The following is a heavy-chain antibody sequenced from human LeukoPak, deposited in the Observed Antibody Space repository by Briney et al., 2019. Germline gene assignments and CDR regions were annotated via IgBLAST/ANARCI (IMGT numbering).Heavy chain of an antibody. CDR3: AREGCYERSGYLSYDAFDV. Sequence: GGSLRLSCAASGFTFSSYEMNWVRQAPGKGLEWVSYISSSGTTIYNADSVKGRFAISRDNAKNSLYLQMNSLRAEDTAVYDCAREGCYERSGYLSYDAFDVWSQGTMVTVSS. V-gene: IGHV3-48*03. D-gene: IGHD3-22*01. CDR2: ISSSGTTI. CDR1: GFTFSSYE. J-gene: IGHJ3*01.